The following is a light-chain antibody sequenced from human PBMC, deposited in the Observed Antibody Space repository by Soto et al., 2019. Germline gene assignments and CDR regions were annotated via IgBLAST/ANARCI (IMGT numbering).Light chain of an antibody. J-gene: IGKJ2*01. CDR2: GAS. Sequence: EIGMTQSPATLSVSPGERATLSCRASQSVSSNFAWYQHKPGQAPRLLIYGASTRATGIPARFTGSGSGTELTVTISSLQSEDFAVYYCQQYDNWPPRYTFGQGTKLEIK. CDR1: QSVSSN. CDR3: QQYDNWPPRYT. V-gene: IGKV3-15*01.